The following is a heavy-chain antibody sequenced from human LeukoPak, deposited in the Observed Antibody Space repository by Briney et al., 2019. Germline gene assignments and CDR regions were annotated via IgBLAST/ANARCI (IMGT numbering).Heavy chain of an antibody. Sequence: GGSLRLSCAASGFTFSSYDMSWVRQAPGKGLEWVSSITTSGGSTYYADSVKGRFTISRDNSKNTLYLQMNSLRAEDTAVYYCAKDVRSIAVAGAVDYWGQGTLVTVSS. CDR3: AKDVRSIAVAGAVDY. CDR1: GFTFSSYD. V-gene: IGHV3-23*01. D-gene: IGHD6-19*01. J-gene: IGHJ4*02. CDR2: ITTSGGST.